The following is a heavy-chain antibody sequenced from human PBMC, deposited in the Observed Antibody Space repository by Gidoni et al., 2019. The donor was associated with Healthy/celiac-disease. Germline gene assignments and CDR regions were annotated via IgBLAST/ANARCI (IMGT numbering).Heavy chain of an antibody. Sequence: EVQLLESGGGLVQPGGSLRLSCAASGFTFSSYSMNWVRQAPGKGLEWVSYISSSSSTIYYADSVKGRFTISRDNAKNSLYLQMNSLRDEDTAVYYCAREAATDYYYGMDVWGQGTTVTVSS. J-gene: IGHJ6*02. CDR2: ISSSSSTI. D-gene: IGHD6-25*01. CDR3: AREAATDYYYGMDV. CDR1: GFTFSSYS. V-gene: IGHV3-48*02.